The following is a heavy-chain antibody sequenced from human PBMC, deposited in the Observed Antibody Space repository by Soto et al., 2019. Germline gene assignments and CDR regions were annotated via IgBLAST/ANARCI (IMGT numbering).Heavy chain of an antibody. CDR1: GFTFSSYW. Sequence: GSLRLSCAASGFTFSSYWMSWVRQAPGKGLEWVANIKQDGSEKYYVDSVKGRFTISRDNAKNSLYLQMNSLRAEDTAVYYCARDRPWETAPAYFDYWGQGTLVTVSS. J-gene: IGHJ4*02. CDR2: IKQDGSEK. CDR3: ARDRPWETAPAYFDY. V-gene: IGHV3-7*01. D-gene: IGHD5-18*01.